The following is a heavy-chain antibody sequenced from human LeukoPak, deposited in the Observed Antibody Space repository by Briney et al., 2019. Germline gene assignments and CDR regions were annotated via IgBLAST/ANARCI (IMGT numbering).Heavy chain of an antibody. Sequence: SQTLSLTCTVSGGSISSGGYYWSWIRQHPGKGLEWIGYIYYSGSTYYNPSLKSRVTISVDTSKNQFSLKLSSVTAADTAVYYCARVSGGGGVYDSSGYYYDQKNYYYYMDVWGQGTTVTVSS. J-gene: IGHJ6*03. CDR3: ARVSGGGGVYDSSGYYYDQKNYYYYMDV. D-gene: IGHD3-22*01. V-gene: IGHV4-31*03. CDR1: GGSISSGGYY. CDR2: IYYSGST.